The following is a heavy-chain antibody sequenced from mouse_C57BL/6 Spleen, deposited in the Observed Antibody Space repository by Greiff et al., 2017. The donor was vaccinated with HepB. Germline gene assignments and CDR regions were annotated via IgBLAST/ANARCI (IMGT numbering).Heavy chain of an antibody. CDR1: GFSLTSYG. J-gene: IGHJ4*01. CDR2: IWSGGST. CDR3: ARGRDLIYAMDY. Sequence: VKVVESGPGLVQPSQSLSITCTVSGFSLTSYGVHWVRQSPGKGLEWLGVIWSGGSTDYNAAFISRLSISKDNSKSQVFFKMNSLQADDTAIYYCARGRDLIYAMDYWGQGTSVTVSS. V-gene: IGHV2-2*01.